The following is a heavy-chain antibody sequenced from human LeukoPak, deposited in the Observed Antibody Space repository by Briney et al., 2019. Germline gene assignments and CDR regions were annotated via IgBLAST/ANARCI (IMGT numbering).Heavy chain of an antibody. CDR3: ARVTDCGGDCYGS. J-gene: IGHJ4*02. CDR2: IIPIFGTA. V-gene: IGHV1-69*06. D-gene: IGHD2-21*01. CDR1: GHTFTSYY. Sequence: GASVKVSCKASGHTFTSYYMHWVRQAPGQGLEWMGGIIPIFGTANYAQKFQGRVTITADKSTSTAYMELSSLRSEDTAVYYCARVTDCGGDCYGSWGQGTLVTVSS.